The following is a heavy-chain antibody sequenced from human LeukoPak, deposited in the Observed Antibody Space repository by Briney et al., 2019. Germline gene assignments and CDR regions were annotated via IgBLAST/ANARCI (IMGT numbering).Heavy chain of an antibody. V-gene: IGHV3-74*01. CDR3: ARDLNWLLFDY. D-gene: IGHD3-9*01. Sequence: GGSLRLSCAASGFTFSAYWMHWVRQAPGKGLVWVSRVKYDGSTTTYADSVRGRFTISRNNAKNILYLQMNSLRVEDTAVYYCARDLNWLLFDYWGQGTLVTVSS. CDR2: VKYDGSTT. J-gene: IGHJ4*02. CDR1: GFTFSAYW.